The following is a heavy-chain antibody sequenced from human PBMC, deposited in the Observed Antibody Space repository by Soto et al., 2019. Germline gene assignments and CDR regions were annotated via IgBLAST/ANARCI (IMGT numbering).Heavy chain of an antibody. Sequence: QVQLVESGGGVVQPGRSLRLSCAASGFTFSYYYMHWVRQAPGKGLEWVGFVSSVGSEQYYADSVQGLFTIDRDNSKNKVYLQMNSLRPEDTAVYYCAKGPSHGAFDNWGQGTLVTVSS. J-gene: IGHJ4*02. D-gene: IGHD3-10*01. CDR3: AKGPSHGAFDN. CDR1: GFTFSYYY. CDR2: VSSVGSEQ. V-gene: IGHV3-30*18.